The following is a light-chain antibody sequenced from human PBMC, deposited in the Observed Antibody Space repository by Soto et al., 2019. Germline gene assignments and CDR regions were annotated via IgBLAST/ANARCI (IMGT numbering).Light chain of an antibody. V-gene: IGKV1-39*01. CDR1: QSISSY. J-gene: IGKJ5*01. CDR2: AAS. CDR3: QQSYSTPIT. Sequence: DIPMTQSPSSLSASVGDRATITCRASQSISSYLNWYQQKPGKAPKILIYAASSLQSGVPSRFSGSGSGTDFTLTISSLQPEDFATYYCQQSYSTPITFGQGTRLEIK.